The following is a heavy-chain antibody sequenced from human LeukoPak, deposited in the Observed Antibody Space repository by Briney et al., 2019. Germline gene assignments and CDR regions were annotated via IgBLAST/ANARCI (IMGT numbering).Heavy chain of an antibody. V-gene: IGHV3-23*05. CDR2: VTNSGDIT. Sequence: PGGFLRLSCAASGFTFSSYAMSWVRQAPGKGLEWVSGVTNSGDITYYADSVKGRFTISRDNSKNTLYLQMNSLRADDTAVYYCAKNLYYDILTTWDYWGQGTLVTVSS. CDR3: AKNLYYDILTTWDY. D-gene: IGHD3-9*01. J-gene: IGHJ4*02. CDR1: GFTFSSYA.